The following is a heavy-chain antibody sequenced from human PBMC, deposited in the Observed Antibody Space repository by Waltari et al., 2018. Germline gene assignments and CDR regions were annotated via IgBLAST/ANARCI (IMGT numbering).Heavy chain of an antibody. D-gene: IGHD4-17*01. Sequence: QLQLQESGPGLVQPSETLSLTCTASGGSLSTTYNWGWIRQPPGKGLEWMGNMQYRGSTFYNPSLESRVTISLDTWKNQFSLRLSSVGAADTAVYFCGRIAFGDEGGYFQYWGQGTLVTVSS. CDR1: GGSLSTTYN. J-gene: IGHJ1*01. CDR3: GRIAFGDEGGYFQY. CDR2: MQYRGST. V-gene: IGHV4-39*01.